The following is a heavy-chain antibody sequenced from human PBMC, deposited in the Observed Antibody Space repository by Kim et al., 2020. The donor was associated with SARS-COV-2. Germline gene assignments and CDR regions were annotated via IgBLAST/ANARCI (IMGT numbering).Heavy chain of an antibody. Sequence: GGSLRLSCAASGFTFSSYAMSWVRQAPGKGLEWVSGISDSGGCTYYADSVKGRFTISRDNSKNTLYLQMNSLRAEDTAVYYCAINCSSTNCWDYWGQGTLVTVSS. CDR2: ISDSGGCT. V-gene: IGHV3-23*01. CDR1: GFTFSSYA. D-gene: IGHD2-2*01. J-gene: IGHJ4*02. CDR3: AINCSSTNCWDY.